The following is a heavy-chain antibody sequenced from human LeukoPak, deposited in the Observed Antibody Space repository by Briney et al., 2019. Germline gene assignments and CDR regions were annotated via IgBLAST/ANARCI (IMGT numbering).Heavy chain of an antibody. Sequence: GGSLRLSCAASGFTFSSYAMSWVRQAPGKGLEWVSAISGSGGSTYYADSVKGRFTISRDNSKNTLYLQVNSLRAEDTAVYYCAKNLVGATQYYFDYWGQGTLVTVSS. CDR1: GFTFSSYA. CDR2: ISGSGGST. V-gene: IGHV3-23*01. CDR3: AKNLVGATQYYFDY. J-gene: IGHJ4*02. D-gene: IGHD1-26*01.